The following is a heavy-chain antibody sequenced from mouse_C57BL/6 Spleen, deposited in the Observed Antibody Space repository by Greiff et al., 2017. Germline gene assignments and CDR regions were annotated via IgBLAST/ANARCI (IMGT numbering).Heavy chain of an antibody. D-gene: IGHD2-4*01. CDR1: CYTFTSYW. CDR3: AKREIYYDYDWFAY. CDR2: IHPNSGST. V-gene: IGHV1-64*01. Sequence: QVQLQQPGAELVKPGASVKLSCKASCYTFTSYWMHWVKQRPGQGLEWIGMIHPNSGSTNYNEKFKSKATLTVDKSSSTAYMQLSSLTSEDSAVYYCAKREIYYDYDWFAYWGQGTLVTVSA. J-gene: IGHJ3*01.